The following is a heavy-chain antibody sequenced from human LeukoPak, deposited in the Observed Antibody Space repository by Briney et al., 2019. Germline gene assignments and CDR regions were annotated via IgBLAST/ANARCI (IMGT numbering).Heavy chain of an antibody. CDR3: ARQVGDTYYFDC. CDR2: IYHSGSA. Sequence: SETLSLTCAVSGYSLSSGYYWGWIRQPPGKGLEWIGSIYHSGSAYYNPSLKSRVTISVDKSKNQFSLKLSSVTAADTAVYYCARQVGDTYYFDCWGQGTLVTVSS. V-gene: IGHV4-38-2*01. J-gene: IGHJ4*02. D-gene: IGHD4-17*01. CDR1: GYSLSSGYY.